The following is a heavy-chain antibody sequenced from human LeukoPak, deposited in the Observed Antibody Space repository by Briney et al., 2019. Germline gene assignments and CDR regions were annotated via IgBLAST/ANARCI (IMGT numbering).Heavy chain of an antibody. V-gene: IGHV3-9*01. CDR2: ISWNSGSI. J-gene: IGHJ6*04. CDR3: AKDKGSGSYSHYYYGMDV. Sequence: GGSLRLSCAASGFTFDDYAMHWVRQAPGKGLEWVSGISWNSGSISYADSVKGRFTISRDNAKNSLYLQMNSLRAEDTALYYCAKDKGSGSYSHYYYGMDVWGKGTTVTVSS. D-gene: IGHD3-10*01. CDR1: GFTFDDYA.